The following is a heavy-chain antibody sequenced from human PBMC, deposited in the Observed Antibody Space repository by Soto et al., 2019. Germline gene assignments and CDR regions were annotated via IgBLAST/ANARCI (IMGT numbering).Heavy chain of an antibody. D-gene: IGHD6-19*01. Sequence: SETLSLTCTVSGGSISSSSYYWGWIRQPPGKGLEWIGSIYYSGSTYYNPSLKSRVTISVDTSKNQFSLKLSSVTAADTAVYYCARHRVAELPDYWGQGTLVTVSS. CDR2: IYYSGST. J-gene: IGHJ4*02. V-gene: IGHV4-39*01. CDR1: GGSISSSSYY. CDR3: ARHRVAELPDY.